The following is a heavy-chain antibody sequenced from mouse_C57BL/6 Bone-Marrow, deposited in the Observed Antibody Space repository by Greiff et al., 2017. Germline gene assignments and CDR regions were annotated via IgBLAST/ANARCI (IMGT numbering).Heavy chain of an antibody. J-gene: IGHJ2*01. CDR3: APLYYYYILDY. Sequence: QVQLQQPGAELVRPGTSVKLSCKASGYTFTSYWMHWVKQRPGQGLEWIGVIDPSDSYTNYNQKFKGKATLTVDTSSSTAYMQLSSLTSEDSAVYYCAPLYYYYILDYWGQGTTLTVSS. V-gene: IGHV1-59*01. D-gene: IGHD2-4*01. CDR2: IDPSDSYT. CDR1: GYTFTSYW.